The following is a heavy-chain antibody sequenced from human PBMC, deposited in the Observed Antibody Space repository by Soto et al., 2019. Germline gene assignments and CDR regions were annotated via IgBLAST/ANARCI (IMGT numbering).Heavy chain of an antibody. J-gene: IGHJ3*02. CDR2: IKSKTDGGTT. CDR3: TTGSGSYDAFDI. D-gene: IGHD3-10*01. V-gene: IGHV3-15*01. Sequence: GGSLRLSCAASGFTFSNAWMSWVRQAPGKGLEWVGRIKSKTDGGTTDYAAPVKGRFTISRDDSKNTLYLQMNSLKTDYTAVYSCTTGSGSYDAFDIWGQGTMVTVSS. CDR1: GFTFSNAW.